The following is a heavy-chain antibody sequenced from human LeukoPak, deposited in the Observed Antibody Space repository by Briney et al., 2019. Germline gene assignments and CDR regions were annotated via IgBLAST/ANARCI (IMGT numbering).Heavy chain of an antibody. Sequence: PGGSLRLSCAASGFTFSSYSMNWVRQAPGKGLEWVSYISSSSSTIYYADSVKGRFTISRDNAKNSLYLQMNSLRAEDTAVYYCARVGDYVWGSYRYLWHYWGQGTLVTVSS. D-gene: IGHD3-16*02. V-gene: IGHV3-48*04. CDR2: ISSSSSTI. CDR1: GFTFSSYS. J-gene: IGHJ4*02. CDR3: ARVGDYVWGSYRYLWHY.